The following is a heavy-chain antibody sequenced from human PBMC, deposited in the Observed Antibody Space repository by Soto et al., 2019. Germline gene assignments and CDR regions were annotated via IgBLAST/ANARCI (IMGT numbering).Heavy chain of an antibody. V-gene: IGHV5-51*01. J-gene: IGHJ4*02. CDR2: IYPSDSET. D-gene: IGHD6-19*01. Sequence: PGVSLKISCNDSGCGFSSFWLAWVRQSPGNGPVWLGSIYPSDSETRYRPAYQGQATISADKSITTAYLQWSSLKASDTAMYYCAKQHPLDSHGWFNWDQRTLVTVSS. CDR1: GCGFSSFW. CDR3: AKQHPLDSHGWFN.